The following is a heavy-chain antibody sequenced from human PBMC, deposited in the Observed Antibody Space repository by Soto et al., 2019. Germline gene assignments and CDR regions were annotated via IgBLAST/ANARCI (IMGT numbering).Heavy chain of an antibody. CDR3: AKEVDRSSWSSYCYDGMDV. J-gene: IGHJ6*04. V-gene: IGHV3-9*01. CDR1: GFTFDDYA. D-gene: IGHD6-13*01. CDR2: ISWNSGSI. Sequence: PGGSLRLSCAASGFTFDDYAMQWVRQAPGKGLEWVSGISWNSGSIGYADSVKGRFTISRDNAKNSLYLQMNSLRAEDTALYYWAKEVDRSSWSSYCYDGMDVSGAGTSVTVYS.